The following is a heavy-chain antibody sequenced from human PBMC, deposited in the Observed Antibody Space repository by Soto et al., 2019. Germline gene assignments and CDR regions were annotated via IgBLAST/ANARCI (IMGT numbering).Heavy chain of an antibody. Sequence: QVHLVQSGAEFKKPGSSVRVSCKASGDTFNFYTINWVRQAPGLGLEWMGRTNPILSMSNSALKFPGRLSISADTSTSTAYMDLSSLRSDDTAVYYCATSYGSGSQAFDYWGQGALVTVSS. CDR2: TNPILSMS. J-gene: IGHJ4*02. V-gene: IGHV1-69*02. CDR1: GDTFNFYT. CDR3: ATSYGSGSQAFDY. D-gene: IGHD3-10*01.